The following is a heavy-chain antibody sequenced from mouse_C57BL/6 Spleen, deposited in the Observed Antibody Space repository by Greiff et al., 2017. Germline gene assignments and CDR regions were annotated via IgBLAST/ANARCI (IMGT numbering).Heavy chain of an antibody. Sequence: EVQLQQSGPELVKPGASVKISCKASGYTFTDYYMNWVKQSHGKSLEWIGDINPNNGGTSYNQKFKGKATLTVDKSSSTAYMELRSLTSEGSAVYDSARGDYYDMDDWGQGTSVTVSS. CDR1: GYTFTDYY. CDR2: INPNNGGT. V-gene: IGHV1-26*01. CDR3: ARGDYYDMDD. J-gene: IGHJ4*01.